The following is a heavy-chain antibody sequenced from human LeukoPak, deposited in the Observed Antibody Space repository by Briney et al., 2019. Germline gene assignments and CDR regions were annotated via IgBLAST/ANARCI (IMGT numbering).Heavy chain of an antibody. D-gene: IGHD3-22*01. CDR2: ISGSGGST. CDR1: GFTFSSYG. V-gene: IGHV3-23*01. CDR3: AKDFAYYYDSSGYTAHGY. J-gene: IGHJ4*02. Sequence: GGSLRLSCAASGFTFSSYGMSWVRQAPGKGLEWVSAISGSGGSTYYADSVKGRFTISRDNSKNALYLQMNSLRAEDTAVYYCAKDFAYYYDSSGYTAHGYWGQGTLVTVSS.